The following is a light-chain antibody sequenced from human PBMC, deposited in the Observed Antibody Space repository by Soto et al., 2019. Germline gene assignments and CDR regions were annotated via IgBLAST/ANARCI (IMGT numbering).Light chain of an antibody. J-gene: IGKJ1*01. CDR2: GAS. Sequence: EIVMRQSPATLSVSPGQRATLSCRASQSVRTTVAWYHQRPGQAPRLLIYGASTRATGVPDRFSGGGSGTDFTLTVTSLQSEDFAVYYCQQYGHSPWTFGQGTKVEIK. V-gene: IGKV3-15*01. CDR3: QQYGHSPWT. CDR1: QSVRTT.